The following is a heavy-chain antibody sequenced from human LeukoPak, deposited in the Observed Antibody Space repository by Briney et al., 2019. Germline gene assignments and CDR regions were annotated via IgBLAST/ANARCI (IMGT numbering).Heavy chain of an antibody. D-gene: IGHD6-19*01. V-gene: IGHV4-34*01. CDR3: GRGAAVACLDY. J-gene: IGHJ4*02. CDR2: IYHSGST. CDR1: GGAFSGYY. Sequence: SETLSLTCAVCGGAFSGYYWSWIRQPPGKGLEWIGEIYHSGSTNYNPSLKSRVTISVDKSKNQFSLKLSSVTAGDTAVYYCGRGAAVACLDYGGQGTLVTVSS.